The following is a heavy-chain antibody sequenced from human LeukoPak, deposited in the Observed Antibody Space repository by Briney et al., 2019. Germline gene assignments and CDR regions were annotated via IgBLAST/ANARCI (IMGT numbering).Heavy chain of an antibody. J-gene: IGHJ4*02. CDR2: VYYSGST. CDR1: GGSIRSYF. Sequence: SETLSLTCTVSGGSIRSYFWSWIRQPPGKGLEWIGYVYYSGSTNYNPSLKSRVTISVDTSKKQFSLKLSSVTAADTAVYYCARRPDGTSHFDYWGQGTLVPVSS. D-gene: IGHD6-6*01. CDR3: ARRPDGTSHFDY. V-gene: IGHV4-59*08.